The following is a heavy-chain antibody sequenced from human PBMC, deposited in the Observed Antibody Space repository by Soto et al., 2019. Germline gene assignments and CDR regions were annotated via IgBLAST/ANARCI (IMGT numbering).Heavy chain of an antibody. J-gene: IGHJ4*02. CDR1: GYTFSAYG. Sequence: GASVKVSCKASGYTFSAYGIAWVRQAPGQGLEWMGWISAYNDNTYYAHNLQGRVTMTIDTSTSTGYMEMRSLRFDDTAVYYCARVEDYFDSSGYAHWGQGTLVTVSS. D-gene: IGHD3-22*01. CDR2: ISAYNDNT. CDR3: ARVEDYFDSSGYAH. V-gene: IGHV1-18*01.